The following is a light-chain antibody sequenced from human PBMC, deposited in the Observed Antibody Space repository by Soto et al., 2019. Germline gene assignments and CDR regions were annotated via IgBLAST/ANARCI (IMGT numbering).Light chain of an antibody. V-gene: IGKV1-5*03. J-gene: IGKJ2*01. CDR3: EQDNSYPYT. CDR1: QSISSW. Sequence: DIQMTQSPSTLSASVGDRVTITCRASQSISSWLAWYQQKPGKAPKLLIYKASSLKSGVTSRFSGSGSGTEFTLSISSLQPDDFATDYCEQDNSYPYTFGRGTKLEIK. CDR2: KAS.